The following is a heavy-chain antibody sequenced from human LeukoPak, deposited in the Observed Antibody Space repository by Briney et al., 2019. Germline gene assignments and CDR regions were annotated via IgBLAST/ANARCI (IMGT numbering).Heavy chain of an antibody. J-gene: IGHJ5*02. CDR1: GGSFSGYH. D-gene: IGHD3-22*01. Sequence: SETLSLTCAVHGGSFSGYHWNWIRQSPEKGLEWIGEINDRGHTNYNPSLKSRVTISVDTSKKQFSLRLTSVTAADTAVYYCAKSGHSYYYTPGDFSWGQGTLVTVSS. CDR3: AKSGHSYYYTPGDFS. V-gene: IGHV4-34*01. CDR2: INDRGHT.